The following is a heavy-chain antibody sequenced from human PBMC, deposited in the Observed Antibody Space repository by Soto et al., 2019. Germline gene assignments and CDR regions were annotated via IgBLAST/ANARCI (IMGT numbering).Heavy chain of an antibody. D-gene: IGHD1-26*01. J-gene: IGHJ6*02. CDR1: GGSIRSYY. CDR3: ARAGASGFGMDV. V-gene: IGHV4-4*07. CDR2: IYTSGTT. Sequence: QVQLQQSGPELVKPSETLSLTCTVSGGSIRSYYLSWIRQPAGRALEWIGLIYTSGTTNYNPSLKIRVTILLDTSKNQFALDLSSVTDADTAVYYCARAGASGFGMDVWGQGTTVTVSS.